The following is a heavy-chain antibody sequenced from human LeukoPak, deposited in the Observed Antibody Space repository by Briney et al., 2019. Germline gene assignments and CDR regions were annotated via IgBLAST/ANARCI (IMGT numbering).Heavy chain of an antibody. D-gene: IGHD1-26*01. V-gene: IGHV1-2*02. J-gene: IGHJ2*01. CDR1: GYTFTGYY. CDR3: ARDWEGLGEYWYFDL. CDR2: INPSSGGT. Sequence: GASVKVSCKASGYTFTGYYMHWVRQAPGQGLEWMGWINPSSGGTYYAQKFQGRVTMTRDTSISTAYMELSRLRSDDTALYYCARDWEGLGEYWYFDLWGRGTLVTVSS.